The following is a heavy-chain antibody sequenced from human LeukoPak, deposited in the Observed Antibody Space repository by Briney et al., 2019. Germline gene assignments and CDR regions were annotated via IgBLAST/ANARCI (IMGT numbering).Heavy chain of an antibody. CDR2: IYSGGST. CDR3: ARVPASYFYGMDV. Sequence: GGSLRLSCAASGFTFSSYAMSWVRQAPGKGLEWVSIIYSGGSTYYADSVKGRFTISRDNSENTVYLQMNSLRAEDTAVYYCARVPASYFYGMDVWGQGTTVTVSS. CDR1: GFTFSSYA. J-gene: IGHJ6*02. V-gene: IGHV3-66*01.